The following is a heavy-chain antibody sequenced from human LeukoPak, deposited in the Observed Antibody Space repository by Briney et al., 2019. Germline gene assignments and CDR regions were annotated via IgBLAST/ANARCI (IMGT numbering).Heavy chain of an antibody. CDR1: GYSISSGYY. CDR3: ARLAAAGIQYWFDR. Sequence: PSETLSLTCTVSGYSISSGYYWGWIRQPPGKGLEWIGSIYHSGSTYYNPSLKSRVTISLDTSKNQFSLKLSSVTAADTAVYFCARLAAAGIQYWFDRWGQGTLVTVSS. V-gene: IGHV4-38-2*02. CDR2: IYHSGST. J-gene: IGHJ5*02. D-gene: IGHD6-13*01.